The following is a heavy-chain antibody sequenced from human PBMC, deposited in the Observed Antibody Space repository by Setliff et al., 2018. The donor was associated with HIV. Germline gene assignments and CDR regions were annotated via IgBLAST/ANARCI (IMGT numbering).Heavy chain of an antibody. Sequence: ASVKVSCKASGDTFSNSAIYWVRQAPGQGLEWMGWISAYNGNTNYAQKLQGRVTMTTDTSTSTAYMELRSLRSDDTAVYYCARSFRRMDVWGQGTTVTVSS. D-gene: IGHD3-16*01. CDR1: GDTFSNSA. J-gene: IGHJ6*02. V-gene: IGHV1-18*01. CDR3: ARSFRRMDV. CDR2: ISAYNGNT.